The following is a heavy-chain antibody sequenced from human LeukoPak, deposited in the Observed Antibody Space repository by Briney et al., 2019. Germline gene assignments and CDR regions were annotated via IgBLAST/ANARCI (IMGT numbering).Heavy chain of an antibody. CDR1: GYSFTSSW. J-gene: IGHJ6*02. Sequence: GESLKISCKGSGYSFTSSWIAWVRQMPGKGLEWMGITYLGDSDTRYSPSFQGQVTISADKSISTAYLQWSSLKASDTALYFCVYCSGGSSSYGMDVWGQGTTVTVSS. CDR2: TYLGDSDT. V-gene: IGHV5-51*01. D-gene: IGHD2-15*01. CDR3: VYCSGGSSSYGMDV.